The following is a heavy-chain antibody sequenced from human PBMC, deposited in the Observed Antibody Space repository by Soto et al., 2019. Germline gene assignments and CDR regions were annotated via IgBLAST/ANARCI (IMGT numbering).Heavy chain of an antibody. CDR3: AKEAIDYYYYGMDV. D-gene: IGHD2-21*01. Sequence: GGSLRLSCAASGFTFDDYAMHWVRQGPGKGLEWVSGISWNSGSIGYADSVKGRFTISRDNAKNSLYLQMNSLRAEDTALYYCAKEAIDYYYYGMDVXGQGTTVTVS. CDR2: ISWNSGSI. V-gene: IGHV3-9*01. J-gene: IGHJ6*02. CDR1: GFTFDDYA.